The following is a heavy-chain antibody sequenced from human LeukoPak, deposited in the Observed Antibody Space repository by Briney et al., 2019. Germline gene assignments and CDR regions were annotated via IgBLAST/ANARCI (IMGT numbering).Heavy chain of an antibody. D-gene: IGHD6-13*01. CDR2: ISGTSDST. V-gene: IGHV3-23*01. CDR1: GFTFSSYA. J-gene: IGHJ4*02. Sequence: GGSLRLSRAASGFTFSSYAMSWVRQAPGKGLEWVSTISGTSDSTYYADSVKGRFTISRDDSKNTLYLLMNSLRADNTAVYYCARGYPFFHYWGQGTLVTVSS. CDR3: ARGYPFFHY.